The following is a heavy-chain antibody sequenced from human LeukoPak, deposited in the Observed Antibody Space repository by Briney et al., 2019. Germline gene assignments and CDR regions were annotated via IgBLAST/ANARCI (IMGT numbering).Heavy chain of an antibody. Sequence: GGSLRLSCAASGFTFSKFWTYWVRQAPGKRPVWVSRLNGDGRVTNYADSVKGRFTISRDNAKNTVYLQMNSLRAEDTAVYYCARVRDPTLGYYGMDVWGQGTTVTVSS. J-gene: IGHJ6*02. CDR1: GFTFSKFW. D-gene: IGHD3-16*01. CDR2: LNGDGRVT. CDR3: ARVRDPTLGYYGMDV. V-gene: IGHV3-74*01.